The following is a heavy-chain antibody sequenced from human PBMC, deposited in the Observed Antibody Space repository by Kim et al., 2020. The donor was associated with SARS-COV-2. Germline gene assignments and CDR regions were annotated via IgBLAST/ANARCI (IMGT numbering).Heavy chain of an antibody. V-gene: IGHV3-33*01. CDR2: IWYDGSNK. D-gene: IGHD3-10*01. CDR3: ARPNLWFGELLYLPYYYYGMDV. CDR1: GFTFSSYG. J-gene: IGHJ6*02. Sequence: GGSLRLSCAASGFTFSSYGMHWVRQAPGKGLEWVAVIWYDGSNKYYADSVKGRFTISRDNSKNTLYLQMNSLRAEDTAVYYCARPNLWFGELLYLPYYYYGMDVWGQGTTVTVSS.